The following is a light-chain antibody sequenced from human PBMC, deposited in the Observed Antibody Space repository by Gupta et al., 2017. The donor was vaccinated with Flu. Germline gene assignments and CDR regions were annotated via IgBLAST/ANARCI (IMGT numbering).Light chain of an antibody. CDR2: WAS. Sequence: DIVMTQSPDSLAVSLGERATINCKSSQSVVYSSNNKNYLAWYQQKPGQPPKLLIYWASTRESGVPDRFSGSGSGTDFTLTISSLQAEDVAVYYCQQDDSTPITFGQGTRMEIK. V-gene: IGKV4-1*01. CDR3: QQDDSTPIT. J-gene: IGKJ5*01. CDR1: QSVVYSSNNKNY.